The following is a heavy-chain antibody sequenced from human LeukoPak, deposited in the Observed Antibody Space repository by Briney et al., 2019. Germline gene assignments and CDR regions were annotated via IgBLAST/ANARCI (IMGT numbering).Heavy chain of an antibody. D-gene: IGHD6-13*01. CDR1: GGSISSSNW. V-gene: IGHV4-4*02. J-gene: IGHJ4*02. CDR2: IYHSGST. CDR3: AKSTGIAAAGTLDY. Sequence: PSETLSLTCAVSGGSISSSNWWSWVRQPPGKGLEWIGEIYHSGSTNYNPSLKSRVTISVDKSKNQFSLKLSSVTAADTAVYYCAKSTGIAAAGTLDYWGQGTLVTVSS.